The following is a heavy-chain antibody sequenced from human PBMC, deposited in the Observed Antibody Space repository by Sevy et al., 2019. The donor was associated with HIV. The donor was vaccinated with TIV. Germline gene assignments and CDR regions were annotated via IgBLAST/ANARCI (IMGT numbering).Heavy chain of an antibody. J-gene: IGHJ6*02. D-gene: IGHD1-26*01. CDR2: ISAYNGNT. CDR3: ARSGSHDYYYYGMDV. V-gene: IGHV1-18*01. Sequence: ASLKVSCKASGYTFTSYGISWVRQAPGQGLEWMGWISAYNGNTNYAQKLQGRVTMTTDTSTSTAYMELRSLRSDDTAVYYCARSGSHDYYYYGMDVWGQGTTVTVSS. CDR1: GYTFTSYG.